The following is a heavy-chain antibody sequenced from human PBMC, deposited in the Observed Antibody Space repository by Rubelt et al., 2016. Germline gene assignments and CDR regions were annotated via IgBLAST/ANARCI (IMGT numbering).Heavy chain of an antibody. CDR2: IGGSDERT. Sequence: EVQLVESGGDLVQPGGSLRLSCAASGFTFRSYAMNWVREAPGKGLGWVSAIGGSDERTYYADSVKGRFSISRDNSKNTVYLQMNSLRAEETAVDYWAKDTFSYSSGWYHDWGQGNLITVSS. V-gene: IGHV3-23*04. D-gene: IGHD6-19*01. J-gene: IGHJ4*02. CDR1: GFTFRSYA. CDR3: AKDTFSYSSGWYHD.